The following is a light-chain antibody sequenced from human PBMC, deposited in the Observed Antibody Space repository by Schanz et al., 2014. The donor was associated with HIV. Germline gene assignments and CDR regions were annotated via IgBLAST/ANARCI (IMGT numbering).Light chain of an antibody. CDR3: QQYGNSRWT. CDR2: AAS. V-gene: IGKV3-20*01. J-gene: IGKJ1*01. CDR1: QSVKSNF. Sequence: EIVMTQSPGTLSLSPGERGTLSCRASQSVKSNFIGWYQQKPGQAPRLLIYAASRRATGIPDRFSGRGSGTDFTLTISRLEPEDSAVYYCQQYGNSRWTFGQGTKVEI.